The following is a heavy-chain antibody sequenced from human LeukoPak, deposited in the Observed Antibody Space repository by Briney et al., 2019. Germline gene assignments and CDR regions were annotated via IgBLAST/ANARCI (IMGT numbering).Heavy chain of an antibody. J-gene: IGHJ5*02. D-gene: IGHD1-14*01. V-gene: IGHV1-8*01. Sequence: ASVKVSCKASGYTFTSYDINWVRQATGQGLEWMGWMNPNSGNTGYAQKFQGRVTMTRNTSISTAYMELSSLRSEDTAMYYCARGLGEPGSNWFDPWGQGTLVTVSS. CDR1: GYTFTSYD. CDR2: MNPNSGNT. CDR3: ARGLGEPGSNWFDP.